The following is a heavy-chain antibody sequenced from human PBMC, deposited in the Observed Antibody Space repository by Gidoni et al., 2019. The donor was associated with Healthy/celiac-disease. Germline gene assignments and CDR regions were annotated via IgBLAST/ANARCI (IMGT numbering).Heavy chain of an antibody. J-gene: IGHJ5*02. V-gene: IGHV3-23*01. CDR3: AKGDIVVVPAANRWFDP. CDR2: ISGSGGST. CDR1: GFTFSSYA. Sequence: EVPLLESGGGLVQPGGSLRRSCAASGFTFSSYAMSWVRQAPGKGLEWVSAISGSGGSTYYADSVKGRFTISRDNSKNTLYLQMNSLRAEDTAVYYCAKGDIVVVPAANRWFDPWGQGTLVTVSS. D-gene: IGHD2-2*01.